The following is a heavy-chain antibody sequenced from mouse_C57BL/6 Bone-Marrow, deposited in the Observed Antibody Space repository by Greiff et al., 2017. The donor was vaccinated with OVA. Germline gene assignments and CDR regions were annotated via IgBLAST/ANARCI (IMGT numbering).Heavy chain of an antibody. V-gene: IGHV5-6*01. CDR2: ISSGGSYT. Sequence: EVQRVESGGDLVKPGGSLKLSCAASGFTFSSYGMSWVRQTPDKRLEWVATISSGGSYTYYPDSVKGRFTISRDNAKNTLYLQMSSLKSEDTAMYYCAIHYYGSSYAWFAYWGQGTLVTVSA. D-gene: IGHD1-1*01. J-gene: IGHJ3*01. CDR3: AIHYYGSSYAWFAY. CDR1: GFTFSSYG.